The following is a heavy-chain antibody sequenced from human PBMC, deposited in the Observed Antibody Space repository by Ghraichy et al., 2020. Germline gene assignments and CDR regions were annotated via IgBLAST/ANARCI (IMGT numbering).Heavy chain of an antibody. CDR1: GFAFSGFS. CDR2: ISYDGNST. CDR3: ARGTGSGSWAIDY. D-gene: IGHD6-13*01. Sequence: LSLTCAASGFAFSGFSMHWVRQAPGKGLEWVALISYDGNSTYYAGSVKGRFTISRDNSKNTLYLQMNSLRGDDTAVYYCARGTGSGSWAIDYWGHGTLVTVSS. V-gene: IGHV3-30-3*01. J-gene: IGHJ4*01.